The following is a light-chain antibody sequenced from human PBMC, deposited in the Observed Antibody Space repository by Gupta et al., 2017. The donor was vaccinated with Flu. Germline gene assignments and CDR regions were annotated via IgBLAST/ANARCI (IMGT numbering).Light chain of an antibody. CDR1: NIGRKV. V-gene: IGLV3-21*02. CDR3: QVWDTSDDHSGV. J-gene: IGLJ2*01. Sequence: NNIGRKVVHWYQQKAGQAPVLVVYDDSDRPSGIPERFSGANSGSAATLTISRVEVGDEADYYCQVWDTSDDHSGVFGGGTKLAVL. CDR2: DDS.